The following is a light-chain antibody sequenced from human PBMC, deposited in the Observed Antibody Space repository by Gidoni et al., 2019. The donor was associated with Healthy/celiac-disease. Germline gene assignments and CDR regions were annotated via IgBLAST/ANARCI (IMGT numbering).Light chain of an antibody. CDR2: DAS. V-gene: IGKV3-11*01. CDR1: QSVSSY. Sequence: EIVLTQSPATLSLSPGERATLSCRASQSVSSYLSCYQQKPGQAPRLLIYDASNRATGIPARFSGSGSGTYFTLTISSLEPEDFAVYYCQQRSNWPPITFGQGTRLEIK. CDR3: QQRSNWPPIT. J-gene: IGKJ5*01.